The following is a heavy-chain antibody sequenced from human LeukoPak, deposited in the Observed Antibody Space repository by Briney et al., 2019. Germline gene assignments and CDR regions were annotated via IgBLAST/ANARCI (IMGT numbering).Heavy chain of an antibody. CDR1: GFTSSSYR. D-gene: IGHD1-26*01. J-gene: IGHJ4*02. CDR2: ISPSSGYI. Sequence: GGSLRLSCAASGFTSSSYRMNWVRQAPGKGLEWVSSISPSSGYIYYADSVKGRFTISRDNAKNSLYLQMNSLRAEDTAVYYCATYSGSYSLDYWGQGTLVTVSS. V-gene: IGHV3-21*01. CDR3: ATYSGSYSLDY.